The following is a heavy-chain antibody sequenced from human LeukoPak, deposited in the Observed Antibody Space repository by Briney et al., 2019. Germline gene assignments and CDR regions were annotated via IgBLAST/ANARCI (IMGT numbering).Heavy chain of an antibody. CDR2: VYTSGNT. J-gene: IGHJ6*02. CDR1: GGSISGYS. V-gene: IGHV4-4*07. CDR3: ARGRADFWSGYPNYYYYGMDV. Sequence: SETLSLTCSVSGGSISGYSWSWIRQSAAKGLEWIGRVYTSGNTNYNPSFKSRVTMSIDTSKNQFSLKLSSVTAADTAVYYCARGRADFWSGYPNYYYYGMDVWGQGTTVTVSS. D-gene: IGHD3-3*01.